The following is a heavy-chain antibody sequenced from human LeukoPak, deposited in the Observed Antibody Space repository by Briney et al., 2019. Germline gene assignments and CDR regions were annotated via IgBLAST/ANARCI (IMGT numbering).Heavy chain of an antibody. CDR1: GFIFDDYA. J-gene: IGHJ5*02. Sequence: GRSLRLSCAASGFIFDDYAMHWVRQAPGKGLEGVSGVSWNSGSIGYADSVKGRFTISRDNAKNSLYLQMNSLRAEDTALYYCTKDKPPRSSGWYGWFDPWGQGTLVTVSS. V-gene: IGHV3-9*01. D-gene: IGHD6-19*01. CDR3: TKDKPPRSSGWYGWFDP. CDR2: VSWNSGSI.